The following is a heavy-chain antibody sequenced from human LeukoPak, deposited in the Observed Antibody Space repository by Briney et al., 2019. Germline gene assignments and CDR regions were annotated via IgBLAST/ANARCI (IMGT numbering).Heavy chain of an antibody. J-gene: IGHJ3*02. CDR1: GGSISSSSYY. CDR3: ARSGSGDYGFGELVLVGTVPFPDAFDI. V-gene: IGHV4-39*07. CDR2: IYYSGST. D-gene: IGHD4-17*01. Sequence: SETLSLTCTVSGGSISSSSYYWGWIRQPPGKGLEWIGSIYYSGSTYYNPSLKSRVTISVDTSKNQFSLKLSSVTAEDTAVYYCARSGSGDYGFGELVLVGTVPFPDAFDIWGQGTMVTVSS.